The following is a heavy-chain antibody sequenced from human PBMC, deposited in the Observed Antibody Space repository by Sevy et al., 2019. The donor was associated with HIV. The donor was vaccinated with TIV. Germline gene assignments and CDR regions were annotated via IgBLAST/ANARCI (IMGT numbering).Heavy chain of an antibody. J-gene: IGHJ4*02. Sequence: ASVKVSCKASGGTFSSYAISWVRQAPGQGLEWMGGIIPIFGTANHAQKFQGRVTITADESTSTAYMELSSLRSEDTAVYYCARENCSSTSCYPSFDYWGQGTLVTVSS. CDR2: IIPIFGTA. CDR1: GGTFSSYA. V-gene: IGHV1-69*13. D-gene: IGHD2-2*01. CDR3: ARENCSSTSCYPSFDY.